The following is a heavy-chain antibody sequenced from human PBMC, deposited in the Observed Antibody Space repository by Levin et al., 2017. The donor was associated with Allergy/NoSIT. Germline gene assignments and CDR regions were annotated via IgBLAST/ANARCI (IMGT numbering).Heavy chain of an antibody. Sequence: AGGSLRLSCAASGFTFSSYGMHWVRQAPGKGLEWVAVISYDGSNKYYADSVKGRFTISRDNSKNTLYLQMNSLRAEDTAVYYCAKDSGVVVVAATPDYWGQGTLVTVSS. CDR1: GFTFSSYG. V-gene: IGHV3-30*18. J-gene: IGHJ4*02. D-gene: IGHD2-15*01. CDR2: ISYDGSNK. CDR3: AKDSGVVVVAATPDY.